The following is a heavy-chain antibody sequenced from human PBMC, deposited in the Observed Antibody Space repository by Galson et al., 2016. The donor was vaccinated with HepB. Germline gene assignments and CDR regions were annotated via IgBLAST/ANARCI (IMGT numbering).Heavy chain of an antibody. Sequence: SVKVSCKASGYTFNTYGVNWVRQAPGQGLEWMGWISGHNGNTDYAQKFQGRVNMTTDTATNTAYMDLKSLRSDDTAVYFCATGIGRELPFDWGQGTPVTVSS. J-gene: IGHJ4*02. D-gene: IGHD1-26*01. CDR3: ATGIGRELPFD. V-gene: IGHV1-18*01. CDR1: GYTFNTYG. CDR2: ISGHNGNT.